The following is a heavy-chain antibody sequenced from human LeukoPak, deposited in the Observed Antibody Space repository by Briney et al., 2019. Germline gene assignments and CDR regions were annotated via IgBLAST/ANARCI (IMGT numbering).Heavy chain of an antibody. CDR2: IFPGDSDT. V-gene: IGHV5-51*01. D-gene: IGHD1-26*01. Sequence: GESLKISCKGSGDSFTNSWIGWVRQMPGKGLEWMGIIFPGDSDTRYSPSFQGQVTISADKSISTAYLQWSSLKASDTAMYYCATRSGSYYYFDYWGQGTLVTVSS. CDR3: ATRSGSYYYFDY. CDR1: GDSFTNSW. J-gene: IGHJ4*02.